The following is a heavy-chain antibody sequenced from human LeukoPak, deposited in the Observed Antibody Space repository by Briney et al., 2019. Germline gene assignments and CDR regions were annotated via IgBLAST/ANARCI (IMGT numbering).Heavy chain of an antibody. CDR2: MYTSGST. V-gene: IGHV4-4*07. CDR3: ARVGYSYGYPHFDY. D-gene: IGHD5-18*01. J-gene: IGHJ4*02. CDR1: GGSISSYY. Sequence: NPSETLSLTCTVSGGSISSYYWSWIRQPAGKGLEWIGRMYTSGSTNYNPSLKSRVTISVDTSKNQFSLKLSSVTAADTAVYYCARVGYSYGYPHFDYWGQGTLVTVSS.